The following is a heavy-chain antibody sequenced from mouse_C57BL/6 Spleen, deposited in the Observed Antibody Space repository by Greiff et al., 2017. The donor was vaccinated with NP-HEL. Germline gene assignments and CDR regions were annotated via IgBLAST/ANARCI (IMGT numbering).Heavy chain of an antibody. CDR1: GYSFTSYY. V-gene: IGHV1-66*01. CDR2: IYPGSGNT. J-gene: IGHJ4*01. CDR3: ARSDLYYYAMDY. Sequence: VQLQQSGPELVKPGASVKISCKASGYSFTSYYIHWVKQRPGQGLEWIGWIYPGSGNTKYNEKFKGKATLTADTSSSTAYMQLSSLTSEDSAVYYCARSDLYYYAMDYWGQGTSVTVSS. D-gene: IGHD6-1*01.